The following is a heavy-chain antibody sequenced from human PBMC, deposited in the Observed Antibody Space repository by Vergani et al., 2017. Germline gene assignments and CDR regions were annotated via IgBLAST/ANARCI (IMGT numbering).Heavy chain of an antibody. CDR2: INTGNGNT. CDR1: GYTFTSYA. V-gene: IGHV1-3*04. CDR3: ARDLSGGSEGDAFDI. D-gene: IGHD1-26*01. J-gene: IGHJ3*02. Sequence: QVQLVQSGAEVKKPGASVKVSCKASGYTFTSYAMHWVRQAPGQRLEWMGWINTGNGNTKYSQKFQGRVTITRDTSASTAYMELSSLRSEDTAVYYCARDLSGGSEGDAFDIWGQGTMVTVSS.